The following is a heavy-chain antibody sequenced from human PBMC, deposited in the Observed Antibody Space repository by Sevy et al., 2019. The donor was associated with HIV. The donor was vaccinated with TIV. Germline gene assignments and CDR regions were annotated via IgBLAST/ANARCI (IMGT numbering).Heavy chain of an antibody. V-gene: IGHV3-53*01. CDR2: IYSGGST. CDR1: GFTVSINY. J-gene: IGHJ4*02. CDR3: ASRRGVMSSSWYLAY. Sequence: GGSLRLSCAASGFTVSINYMSWVRQTPGKGLEWVSVIYSGGSTYYADSVKGRFTISRDNSKNTLYLQMNSLRAEDTAVYYCASRRGVMSSSWYLAYWGQGTLVTVSS. D-gene: IGHD6-13*01.